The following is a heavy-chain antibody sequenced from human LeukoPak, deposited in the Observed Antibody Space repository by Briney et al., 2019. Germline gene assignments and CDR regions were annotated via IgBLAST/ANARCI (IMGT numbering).Heavy chain of an antibody. Sequence: PSETLSLTCAVYGGSFSGYYWSWIRQPPGKGPEWIGEINHSGSTNYNPSLKSRVTISVDTYKNQFSLKLSSVTAADTAVYYCARGRRTSRGAAAGLHFDYWGQGTLVTVSS. CDR1: GGSFSGYY. CDR3: ARGRRTSRGAAAGLHFDY. V-gene: IGHV4-34*01. J-gene: IGHJ4*02. D-gene: IGHD6-13*01. CDR2: INHSGST.